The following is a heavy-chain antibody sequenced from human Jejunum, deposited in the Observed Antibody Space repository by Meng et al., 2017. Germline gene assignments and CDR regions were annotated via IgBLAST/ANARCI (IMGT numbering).Heavy chain of an antibody. J-gene: IGHJ4*02. CDR2: IKQDGSET. Sequence: GESLKISCAASGSSFSSYWINWVRQAPAKGLEWVANIKQDGSETYYVDSVKGRFTISRDNAKNSLYLQMNSLKAEDTAVYYCASSFGSGNYRVAYFNYWGQGTQVT. V-gene: IGHV3-7*01. CDR1: GSSFSSYW. D-gene: IGHD3-10*01. CDR3: ASSFGSGNYRVAYFNY.